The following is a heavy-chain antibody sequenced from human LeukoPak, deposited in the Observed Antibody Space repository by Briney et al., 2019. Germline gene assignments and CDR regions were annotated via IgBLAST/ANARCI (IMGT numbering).Heavy chain of an antibody. D-gene: IGHD6-13*01. Sequence: ASVKVSCKASGYTFTSYGISWVRQAPGQGLEWMGWISAYNGNTNYAQKLQGRVTMTTDTSTSTAYMELRSLRSDDTAVYYCARAGSSWYPGAYYYMDVWGKGTTVTVSS. V-gene: IGHV1-18*01. CDR3: ARAGSSWYPGAYYYMDV. CDR1: GYTFTSYG. CDR2: ISAYNGNT. J-gene: IGHJ6*03.